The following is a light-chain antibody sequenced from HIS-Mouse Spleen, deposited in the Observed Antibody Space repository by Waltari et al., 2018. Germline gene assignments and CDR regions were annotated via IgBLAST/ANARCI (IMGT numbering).Light chain of an antibody. J-gene: IGLJ2*01. CDR1: VLAKKY. Sequence: SYELTQPSSVSVSPGQTARITRSGDVLAKKYARWFQQKPGQAPVLEIYKDSARPSGIPERYSGSSSGTTVTLTIGGAQVEDEADYYCYSAADNNRGVFGGGTKLTVL. CDR2: KDS. V-gene: IGLV3-27*01. CDR3: YSAADNNRGV.